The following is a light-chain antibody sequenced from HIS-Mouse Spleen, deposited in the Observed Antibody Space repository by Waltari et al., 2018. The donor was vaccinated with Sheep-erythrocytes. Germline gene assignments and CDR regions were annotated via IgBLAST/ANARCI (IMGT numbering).Light chain of an antibody. CDR1: RSHVGGCQY. V-gene: IGLV2-11*01. CDR2: DVS. J-gene: IGLJ1*01. CDR3: CSYAGSYNHV. Sequence: QSALTQPRSVSGSPGQSLTLPCTGTRSHVGGCQYVSRYQQHPGKAPKLMIYDVSKRPSGIPVRFSGSKSGNTASLTISGLQAEDEADYYCCSYAGSYNHVFATGTKVTVL.